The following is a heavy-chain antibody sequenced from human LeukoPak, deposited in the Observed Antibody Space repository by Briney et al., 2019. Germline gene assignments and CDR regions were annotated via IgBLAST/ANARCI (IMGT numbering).Heavy chain of an antibody. CDR2: ISWDGGST. J-gene: IGHJ4*02. CDR3: ANDMGSSGGLDY. D-gene: IGHD3-10*01. Sequence: GGSLRLSCAASGFTFDDYTMHWVRQAPGKGLEWVSLISWDGGSTYYADSVKGRFTISRDNSKNSLYLQMNSLRTEDTALYYCANDMGSSGGLDYWGQGTLVTVSS. V-gene: IGHV3-43*01. CDR1: GFTFDDYT.